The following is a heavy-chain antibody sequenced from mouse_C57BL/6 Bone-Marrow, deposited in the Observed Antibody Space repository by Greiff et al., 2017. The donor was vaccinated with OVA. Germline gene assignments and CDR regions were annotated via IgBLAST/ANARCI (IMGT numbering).Heavy chain of an antibody. V-gene: IGHV5-12*01. CDR2: ISNGGGST. J-gene: IGHJ1*03. CDR1: GFTFSDYY. D-gene: IGHD1-1*02. Sequence: EVHLVESGGGLVQPGGSLKLSCAASGFTFSDYYMYWVRQTPEKRLEWVAYISNGGGSTYYPDTVKGRFTISRDNAKNTLYLQMSRLKSEDTAMYYCARGVATDWYFDVWGTGTTVTVSS. CDR3: ARGVATDWYFDV.